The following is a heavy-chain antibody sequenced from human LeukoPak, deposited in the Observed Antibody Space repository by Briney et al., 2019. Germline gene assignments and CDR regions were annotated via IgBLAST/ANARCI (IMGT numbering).Heavy chain of an antibody. J-gene: IGHJ1*01. V-gene: IGHV3-23*01. CDR3: ANYGGSLLYFQH. Sequence: PGGSLRLSCAASGFTFSSYAMSWVRQAPGKGLEWVSAISGSGGSTYYADSVKGRFTISRDNSKNTLYLQMNSLRAEDTAVYYCANYGGSLLYFQHWGQGTLVTVSP. CDR1: GFTFSSYA. D-gene: IGHD2-15*01. CDR2: ISGSGGST.